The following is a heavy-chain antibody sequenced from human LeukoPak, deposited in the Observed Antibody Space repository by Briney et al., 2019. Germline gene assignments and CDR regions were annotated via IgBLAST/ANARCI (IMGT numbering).Heavy chain of an antibody. CDR1: GFTFNIYN. CDR2: ISSSGSSI. J-gene: IGHJ4*02. D-gene: IGHD3-10*01. V-gene: IGHV3-21*01. CDR3: ARDKVVRGVSGHDY. Sequence: GGSLRLSCAASGFTFNIYNMNWVRQAPGKGLEWVSSISSSGSSIFYADSVKGRFTISRDNAKDSLFLQMNSLRAEDTAVYYCARDKVVRGVSGHDYWGQGTLVTVSS.